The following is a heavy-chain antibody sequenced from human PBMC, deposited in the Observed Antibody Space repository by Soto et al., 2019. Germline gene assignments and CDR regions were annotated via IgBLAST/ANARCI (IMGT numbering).Heavy chain of an antibody. CDR1: GFTFSSYA. J-gene: IGHJ4*02. CDR2: ISWNDGRI. Sequence: GGSLRLSCAASGFTFSSYAMSWVRQAPGKGLQWVSGISWNDGRIDYADSVKGRFTISRDNARKSLYLQMNSLRIEDTAFYYCAKSRSYINGPDYWGQGTLVTVSS. CDR3: AKSRSYINGPDY. V-gene: IGHV3-9*01. D-gene: IGHD2-8*01.